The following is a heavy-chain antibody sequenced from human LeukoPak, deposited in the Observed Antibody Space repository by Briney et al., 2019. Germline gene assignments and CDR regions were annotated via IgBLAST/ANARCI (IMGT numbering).Heavy chain of an antibody. Sequence: SVKVSCKASRGTFSSYAISWVRQAPGQGLEWMGRIIPILGIANYAQKFQGRVTITADKSTSTAYMELSSLRSEDTAVYYCARGPLTAARPVYWGQGTLVTVSS. V-gene: IGHV1-69*04. CDR1: RGTFSSYA. D-gene: IGHD6-6*01. CDR2: IIPILGIA. J-gene: IGHJ4*02. CDR3: ARGPLTAARPVY.